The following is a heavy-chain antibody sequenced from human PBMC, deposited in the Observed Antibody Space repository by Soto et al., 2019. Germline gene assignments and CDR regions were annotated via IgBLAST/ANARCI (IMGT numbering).Heavy chain of an antibody. CDR2: ISYDGSNK. CDR1: GFTFSSYG. D-gene: IGHD4-17*01. V-gene: IGHV3-30*18. CDR3: ANYGDYGYYYYGMDV. Sequence: QVQLVESGGGVVQPGRSLRLSCAASGFTFSSYGMHWVRQAPGKGLEWVAVISYDGSNKYYADSVKGRFTISRDNSKNTLYLQMTTLRAEDTAVYYCANYGDYGYYYYGMDVWGQRPTVTVSS. J-gene: IGHJ6*02.